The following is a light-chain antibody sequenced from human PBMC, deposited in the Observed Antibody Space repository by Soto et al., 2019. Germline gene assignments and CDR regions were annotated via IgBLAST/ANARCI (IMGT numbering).Light chain of an antibody. CDR1: SSDVGGYNY. Sequence: QSVLTQPASVSGSPGQWITISCTGTSSDVGGYNYVSWYQHHPGKAPKLIIYDISNRPSGVSIRFSGSKSDNTASLTISGLQPEDEADYHCSWQPTSTTLQLVFAIVSKVTV. J-gene: IGLJ1*01. V-gene: IGLV2-14*03. CDR2: DIS. CDR3: SWQPTSTTLQLV.